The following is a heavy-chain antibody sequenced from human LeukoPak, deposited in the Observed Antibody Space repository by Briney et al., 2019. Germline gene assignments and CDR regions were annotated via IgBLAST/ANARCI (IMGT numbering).Heavy chain of an antibody. D-gene: IGHD2-2*01. Sequence: SETLSLTCPVSGGSISSGGYYWSWIRQHPGKGLEWIGYIYYSGSTYYNPSLKSRVTISVDTSKNQSSLKLSSVTAADTAVYYCARGHCSSISCYVDFEYWGQGTLVTVSS. V-gene: IGHV4-31*03. CDR2: IYYSGST. J-gene: IGHJ4*02. CDR1: GGSISSGGYY. CDR3: ARGHCSSISCYVDFEY.